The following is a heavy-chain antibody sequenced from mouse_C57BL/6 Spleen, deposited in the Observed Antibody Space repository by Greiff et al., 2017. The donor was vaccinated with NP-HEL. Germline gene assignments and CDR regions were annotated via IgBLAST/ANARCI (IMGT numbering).Heavy chain of an antibody. D-gene: IGHD1-1*01. CDR1: GYAFTNYL. Sequence: QVQLQQSGAELVRPGTSVKVSCKASGYAFTNYLIEWVKQRPGQGLEWIGVINPGSGGTNYNEKFKGKATLTADKSSSTAYMQLSSLTSEDSAVYFRARKGYYGSSPWFAYWGQGTLVTVSA. CDR3: ARKGYYGSSPWFAY. J-gene: IGHJ3*01. CDR2: INPGSGGT. V-gene: IGHV1-54*01.